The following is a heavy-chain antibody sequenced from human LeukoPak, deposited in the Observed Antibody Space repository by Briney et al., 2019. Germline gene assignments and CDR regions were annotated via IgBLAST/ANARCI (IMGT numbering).Heavy chain of an antibody. J-gene: IGHJ6*03. D-gene: IGHD3-9*01. CDR1: GFTFSDYY. V-gene: IGHV3-11*01. CDR3: ARDFPDILTGYNPSYSYMDV. Sequence: GGSLRLSCAASGFTFSDYYMSWIRQAPGKGLEWTSYISSSSSTIYHAASVKGRSTISRDNAKNSLYLQMNSLRAEDTAVYYCARDFPDILTGYNPSYSYMDVWSKGTTVTVSS. CDR2: ISSSSSTI.